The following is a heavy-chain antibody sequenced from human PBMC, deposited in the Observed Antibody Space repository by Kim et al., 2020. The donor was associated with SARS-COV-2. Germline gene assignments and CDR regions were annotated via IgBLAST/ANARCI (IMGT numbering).Heavy chain of an antibody. V-gene: IGHV4-61*08. CDR1: GGSVSSGGYY. Sequence: SETLSLTCTVSGGSVSSGGYYWSWIRQSPWKGLEWIGYIYYSGSINYNPSLKSRVTILIDTSRNQFSLKVSSVTAADTAVYYCARDGGTKFDSWGQGTLVTVSS. J-gene: IGHJ4*02. CDR3: ARDGGTKFDS. CDR2: IYYSGSI.